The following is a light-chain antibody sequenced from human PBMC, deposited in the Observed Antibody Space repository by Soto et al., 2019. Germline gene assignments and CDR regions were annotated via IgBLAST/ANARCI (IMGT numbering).Light chain of an antibody. CDR3: QQYHGWPKWT. CDR1: ESVSIS. V-gene: IGKV3D-15*01. Sequence: EIVMTQSPATLSVSPGEGATLSCRASESVSISLAWYQHKPGQPPRLLIHGASTRASGIPPRFSGSGSGTEFTLTISSLQSEDSAVYFWQQYHGWPKWTFGPGTKVEI. CDR2: GAS. J-gene: IGKJ1*01.